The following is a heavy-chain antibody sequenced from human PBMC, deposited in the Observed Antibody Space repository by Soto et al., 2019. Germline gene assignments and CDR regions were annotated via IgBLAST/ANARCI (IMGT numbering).Heavy chain of an antibody. D-gene: IGHD6-6*01. V-gene: IGHV3-30-3*01. CDR3: ARERFSEQLARYYYGMDV. J-gene: IGHJ6*02. CDR1: GFTFSSYA. Sequence: GGSLRLSCAASGFTFSSYAMHWVRQAPGKGLEWVAVISYDGSNKYYADSVKGRFTISRDNSKNTLYLQMNSLRAEDTAVYYCARERFSEQLARYYYGMDVWGQGTTVTVSS. CDR2: ISYDGSNK.